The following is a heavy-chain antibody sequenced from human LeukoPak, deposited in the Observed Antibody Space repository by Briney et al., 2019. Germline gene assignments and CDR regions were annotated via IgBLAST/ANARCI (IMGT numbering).Heavy chain of an antibody. Sequence: SETLSLTCTVSGGSISRGGYYWSWIRQHPGKGLEWIGYIYYSGSTYYNPSLKSRVTISVDTSKNQFSLKLSSVTAADTAVYYCARAREYEPFDPWGQGTLVTVSS. D-gene: IGHD1-14*01. CDR1: GGSISRGGYY. CDR2: IYYSGST. J-gene: IGHJ5*02. CDR3: ARAREYEPFDP. V-gene: IGHV4-31*03.